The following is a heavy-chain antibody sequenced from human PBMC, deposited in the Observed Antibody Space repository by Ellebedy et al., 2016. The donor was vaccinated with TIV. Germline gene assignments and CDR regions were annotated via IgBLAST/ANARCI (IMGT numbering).Heavy chain of an antibody. CDR2: ISSNGGST. V-gene: IGHV3-64*01. CDR1: GFTFSSYA. D-gene: IGHD4-23*01. Sequence: PGGSLRLSCAASGFTFSSYAMHWVRQAPGKGLEYVSAISSNGGSTYYANSVKGRFTISRDNSKNTLYLQMGSLRAEDMAVYYCARAPSPTFTVGSFDYWGQGTLVTVSS. CDR3: ARAPSPTFTVGSFDY. J-gene: IGHJ4*02.